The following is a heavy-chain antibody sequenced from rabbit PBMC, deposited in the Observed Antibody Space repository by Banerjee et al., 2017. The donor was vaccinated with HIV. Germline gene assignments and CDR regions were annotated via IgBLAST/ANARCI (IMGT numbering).Heavy chain of an antibody. CDR1: GFSFSGSYW. Sequence: QEQLEESGGDLVKPEGSLTLTCTASGFSFSGSYWICWVRQAPVTGLEWIACINAANDGNKCYASWAKGRFTISKTSSTTVTLEMTSLTAADTATYFCARDLGGSSDLWGPGTLVTDS. CDR3: ARDLGGSSDL. CDR2: INAANDGNK. V-gene: IGHV1S45*01. D-gene: IGHD8-1*01. J-gene: IGHJ6*01.